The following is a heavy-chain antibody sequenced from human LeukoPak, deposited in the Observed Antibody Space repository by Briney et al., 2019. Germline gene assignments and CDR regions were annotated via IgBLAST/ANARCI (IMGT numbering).Heavy chain of an antibody. CDR3: ARGGDAYRARGLDH. CDR1: GFTFSSYW. Sequence: GGSLRLSCAASGFTFSSYWMHWVRQAPGKGLVWVSPINGDGSSTSYPDSVKGRFTISRDNAKNTLYLQMNSLRAEDTAVYYCARGGDAYRARGLDHWGQGTLVTVSS. D-gene: IGHD5-24*01. J-gene: IGHJ4*02. CDR2: INGDGSST. V-gene: IGHV3-74*01.